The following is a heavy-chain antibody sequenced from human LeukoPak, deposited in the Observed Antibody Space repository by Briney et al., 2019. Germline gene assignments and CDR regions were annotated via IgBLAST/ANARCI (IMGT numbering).Heavy chain of an antibody. CDR3: ARDAYHSGDLDQ. D-gene: IGHD7-27*01. J-gene: IGHJ4*02. CDR2: IRFDGTNR. CDR1: GFIFRNYG. V-gene: IGHV3-30*02. Sequence: GGSLRLSCAASGFIFRNYGMHWVRQAPGKGLEWVSFIRFDGTNRHYVDSVKGRFTISRDNANNMLYLQMNSLNFEDTAVYYCARDAYHSGDLDQWGEGTLVIVSS.